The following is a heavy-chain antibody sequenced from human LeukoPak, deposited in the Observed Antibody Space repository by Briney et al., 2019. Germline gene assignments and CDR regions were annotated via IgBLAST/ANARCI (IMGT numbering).Heavy chain of an antibody. J-gene: IGHJ5*02. CDR3: ASDRRYCDSSGFYSWFDP. CDR1: GGSISCYY. CDR2: NYTTGYS. D-gene: IGHD3-22*01. Sequence: SDTLSLLCTVSGGSISCYYWSWVREPAGKGLEWIGRNYTTGYSNYNSSLQSRVTLSVDTSKNQFSLRLTSVNAADTAVYYCASDRRYCDSSGFYSWFDPWGQGTLVTVSS. V-gene: IGHV4-4*07.